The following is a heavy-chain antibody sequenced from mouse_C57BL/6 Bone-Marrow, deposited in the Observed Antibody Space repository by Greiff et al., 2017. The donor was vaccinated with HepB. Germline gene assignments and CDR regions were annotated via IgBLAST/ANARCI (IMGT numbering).Heavy chain of an antibody. Sequence: QVQLQQPGAELVKPGASVKVSCKASGYTFTSYWMHWVKQRPGQGLEWIGRIHPSDSDTNYNQKFKGKATLTVDKSSSTAYMQLSSLTSEDSSVYYCAIWASYYGNFCWYFDVWGTGTTVTVSS. V-gene: IGHV1-74*01. CDR2: IHPSDSDT. CDR3: AIWASYYGNFCWYFDV. D-gene: IGHD2-10*01. CDR1: GYTFTSYW. J-gene: IGHJ1*03.